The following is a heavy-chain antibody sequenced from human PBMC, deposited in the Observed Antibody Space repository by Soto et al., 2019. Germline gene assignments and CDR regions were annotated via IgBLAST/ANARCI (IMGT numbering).Heavy chain of an antibody. D-gene: IGHD3-22*01. CDR1: GGSISSGGYS. CDR3: ARDVGDSSGYYSDY. CDR2: IYHSGST. V-gene: IGHV4-30-2*01. J-gene: IGHJ4*02. Sequence: QLQLQESGSGLVKPSQTLSLTRAVSGGSISSGGYSWSWIRQPPGKGLEWIGYIYHSGSTYYNPSLKSRVTISVDRSKNQFSLKLSSVTAADTAVYYCARDVGDSSGYYSDYWGQGTLVTVSS.